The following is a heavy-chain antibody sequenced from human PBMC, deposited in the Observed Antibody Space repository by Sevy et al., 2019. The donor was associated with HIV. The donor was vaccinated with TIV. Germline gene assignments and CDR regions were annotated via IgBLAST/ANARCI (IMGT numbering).Heavy chain of an antibody. V-gene: IGHV3-48*01. CDR3: ARDDHWAFDY. D-gene: IGHD7-27*01. J-gene: IGHJ4*02. CDR2: ISSSSGTI. Sequence: GGSLRLSCVTSGFSFSSYSMNWVRQAPGKGLEWDSYISSSSGTIRYADSVKGRLTISRDNAKNSLFLQMNSLRAEDTAVYYCARDDHWAFDYWGQGALVTVSS. CDR1: GFSFSSYS.